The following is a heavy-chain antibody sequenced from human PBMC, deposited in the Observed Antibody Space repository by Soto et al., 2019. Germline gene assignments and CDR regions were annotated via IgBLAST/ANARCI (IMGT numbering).Heavy chain of an antibody. CDR3: ARDLDRYCSGGSCCSMDY. CDR2: ISAYNGNT. V-gene: IGHV1-18*01. D-gene: IGHD2-15*01. Sequence: QVQLVQSGAEVKKPGASVKVSCKASGYTFTSYGISWVRQAPGQGLEWMGWISAYNGNTNYAQRLQGRVTMTTDTSTSTAYMELRSLRSDDTAVYYCARDLDRYCSGGSCCSMDYWGQGTLVTVSS. J-gene: IGHJ4*02. CDR1: GYTFTSYG.